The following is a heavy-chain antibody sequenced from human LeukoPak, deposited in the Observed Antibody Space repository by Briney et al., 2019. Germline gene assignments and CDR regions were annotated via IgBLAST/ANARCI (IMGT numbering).Heavy chain of an antibody. D-gene: IGHD3-22*01. CDR3: ARCDHYDSRGYLYYFDS. CDR1: GGSVSSSSYY. J-gene: IGHJ4*02. Sequence: PSETLSLTCTASGGSVSSSSYYWGWIRQPPGKGVEWIGSLYYSGPTYYNPSLRHRVTISVDTSKNQFSLKLSSVTAADTAIYYCARCDHYDSRGYLYYFDSWGQGNLVTVSS. V-gene: IGHV4-39*01. CDR2: LYYSGPT.